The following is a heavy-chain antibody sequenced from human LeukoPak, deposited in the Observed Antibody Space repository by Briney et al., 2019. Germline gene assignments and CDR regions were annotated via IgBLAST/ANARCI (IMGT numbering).Heavy chain of an antibody. Sequence: GGSLRLSCAASGFTFSNYWMSWVRQAPGKGLEWVANTKQDETEKHYADSVKGRFTISRDNAQNSLYLQMNSLRAEDTAVYFCARNRQWLLADYWGQGTVITVSS. J-gene: IGHJ4*02. CDR1: GFTFSNYW. CDR3: ARNRQWLLADY. D-gene: IGHD3-22*01. CDR2: TKQDETEK. V-gene: IGHV3-7*04.